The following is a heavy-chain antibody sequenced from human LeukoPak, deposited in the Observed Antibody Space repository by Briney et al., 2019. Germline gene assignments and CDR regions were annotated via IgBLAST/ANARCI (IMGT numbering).Heavy chain of an antibody. CDR1: GYTFTSYG. V-gene: IGHV1-18*01. Sequence: ASVKVSCKASGYTFTSYGISWVRQAPGQGLEWMGWISAYNGNTNYAQKLQGRVTMTTDTSTSTAYMELRSLRSDDTAVYYCARDLASGYCGSDCYRLWFDPWGQGTLVTVSS. CDR3: ARDLASGYCGSDCYRLWFDP. CDR2: ISAYNGNT. D-gene: IGHD2-21*02. J-gene: IGHJ5*02.